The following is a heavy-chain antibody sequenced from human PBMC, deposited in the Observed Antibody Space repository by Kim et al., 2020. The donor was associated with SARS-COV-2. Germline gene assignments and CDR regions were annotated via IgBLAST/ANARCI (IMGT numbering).Heavy chain of an antibody. V-gene: IGHV3-7*01. Sequence: GGSLRLSCAASGFTFSSCWMNWVRQAPGKGLEWVANIREDGSEKYYVDSVKGRFTISRDNAKNSLYLQMNSLRVEDTAVYYCTSIALGAGFDLWGRGTPVTVSS. CDR3: TSIALGAGFDL. CDR1: GFTFSSCW. D-gene: IGHD6-13*01. J-gene: IGHJ2*01. CDR2: IREDGSEK.